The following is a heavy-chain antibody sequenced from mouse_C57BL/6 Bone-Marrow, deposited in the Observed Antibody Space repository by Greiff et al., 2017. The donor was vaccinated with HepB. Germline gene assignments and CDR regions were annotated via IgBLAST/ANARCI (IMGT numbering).Heavy chain of an antibody. CDR2: IYPGNSDT. V-gene: IGHV1-5*01. Sequence: EVQVVESGTVLARPGASVKMSCKTSGYTFTSYWMHWVKQRPGQGLEWIGAIYPGNSDTSYNQKFKGKAKLTAVTSASTAYMELSSLTNEDSAVYYCTRDYGSSGYFDYWGQGTTLTVSS. J-gene: IGHJ2*01. CDR3: TRDYGSSGYFDY. D-gene: IGHD1-1*01. CDR1: GYTFTSYW.